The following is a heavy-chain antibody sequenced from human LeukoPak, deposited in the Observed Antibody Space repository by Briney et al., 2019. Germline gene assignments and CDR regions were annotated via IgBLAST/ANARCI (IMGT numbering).Heavy chain of an antibody. Sequence: SETLSLTCTVSGGSISSGSYYWSWIRQPAGKGLEWIGRIYTSGSTNYNPSLKSRVTISVDTSKNQFSLKLSSVTAADTAVYYCARGDYYDSSGYYYSPVDYWGQGTLVTVSS. J-gene: IGHJ4*02. CDR2: IYTSGST. D-gene: IGHD3-22*01. CDR3: ARGDYYDSSGYYYSPVDY. CDR1: GGSISSGSYY. V-gene: IGHV4-61*02.